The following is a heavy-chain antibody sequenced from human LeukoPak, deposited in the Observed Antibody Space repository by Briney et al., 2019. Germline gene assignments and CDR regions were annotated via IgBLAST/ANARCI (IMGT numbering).Heavy chain of an antibody. V-gene: IGHV3-30*18. Sequence: GGSLRLSCAASGFTFSSYGMHWVRQAPGKGLEWVAVISYDGSNKYYADSVKGRFTISRDNSKNTLYLQMNSLRAEDTAVYYCANGGRSIAARIPFDYWGQGTLVTVSS. J-gene: IGHJ4*02. CDR1: GFTFSSYG. D-gene: IGHD6-6*01. CDR3: ANGGRSIAARIPFDY. CDR2: ISYDGSNK.